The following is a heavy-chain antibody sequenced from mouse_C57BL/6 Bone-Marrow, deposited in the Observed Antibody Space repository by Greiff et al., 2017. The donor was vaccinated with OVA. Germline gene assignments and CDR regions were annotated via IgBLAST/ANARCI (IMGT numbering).Heavy chain of an antibody. CDR2: IDPENGDT. V-gene: IGHV14-4*01. J-gene: IGHJ2*01. Sequence: EVQLQQSGAELVRPGASAKLSCTASGFNIKDDYMHWVKQRPEQGLEWIGWIDPENGDTEFASKFQGKATITADTSSNTAYLQLSSLTSEDTAVYYCTSYGNFDYWGQGTTLTVSS. CDR1: GFNIKDDY. CDR3: TSYGNFDY. D-gene: IGHD2-1*01.